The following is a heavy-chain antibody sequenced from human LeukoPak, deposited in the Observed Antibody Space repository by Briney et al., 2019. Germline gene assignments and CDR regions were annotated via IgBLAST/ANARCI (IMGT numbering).Heavy chain of an antibody. CDR2: ISSSSSYI. CDR3: ARGGSGSYYFQH. J-gene: IGHJ1*01. D-gene: IGHD3-10*01. V-gene: IGHV3-21*01. Sequence: PGGSLRLSCAASEFTFSTYWMSWVRQAPGKGLEWVSSISSSSSYIYYADSVKGRFTISRDNAKNSLYLQMNSLRAEDTAVYYCARGGSGSYYFQHWGQGTLVTVSS. CDR1: EFTFSTYW.